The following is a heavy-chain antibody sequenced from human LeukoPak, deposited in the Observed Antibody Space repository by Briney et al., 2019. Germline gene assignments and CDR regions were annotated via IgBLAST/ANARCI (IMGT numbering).Heavy chain of an antibody. CDR1: GGTFSSYA. CDR2: IIPIFGTA. J-gene: IGHJ4*02. Sequence: SVKVSCKASGGTFSSYAISWVRQAPGQGLEWMGGIIPIFGTANYAQKFQGRVTITADKSTSTAYMELSSLRSEDTAVYYCARSEKTYDSSGYFDYWGQGTLVTVSS. V-gene: IGHV1-69*06. D-gene: IGHD3-22*01. CDR3: ARSEKTYDSSGYFDY.